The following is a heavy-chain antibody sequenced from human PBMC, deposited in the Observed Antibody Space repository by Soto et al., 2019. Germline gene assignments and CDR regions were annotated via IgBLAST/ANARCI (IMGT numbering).Heavy chain of an antibody. CDR3: ARKAWTRLDY. V-gene: IGHV4-4*02. D-gene: IGHD1-1*01. CDR2: VFHRGSA. J-gene: IGHJ4*02. CDR1: GGSLSTPVW. Sequence: QLQLQESGPGLVKPSGTLSLTCGVSGGSLSTPVWWSWVRLPPGKGLEWIGEVFHRGSANYNPSLQSRVTISLDKSTNQLSLRLSSVTAAETAVYYCARKAWTRLDYWGQGALVTVSS.